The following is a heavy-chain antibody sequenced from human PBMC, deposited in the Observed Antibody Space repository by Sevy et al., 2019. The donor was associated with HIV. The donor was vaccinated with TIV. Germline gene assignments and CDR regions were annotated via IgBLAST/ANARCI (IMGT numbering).Heavy chain of an antibody. J-gene: IGHJ5*02. Sequence: SETLSLTCTVSGGSISAYYWSWIRQPPGKGLEYIGDIYYTGSTNYNPSLKSQVTISVDTSKNQFFLNLTSVTAADPAVYYCARAPPVRSGDDSLNWFDPWGQGALVTVSS. CDR2: IYYTGST. D-gene: IGHD5-12*01. CDR1: GGSISAYY. V-gene: IGHV4-59*01. CDR3: ARAPPVRSGDDSLNWFDP.